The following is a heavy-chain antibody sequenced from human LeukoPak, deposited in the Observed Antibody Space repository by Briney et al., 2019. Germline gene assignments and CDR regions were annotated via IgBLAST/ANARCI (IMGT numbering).Heavy chain of an antibody. CDR3: ARDGTYTDYDPDFDI. V-gene: IGHV3-7*04. CDR1: GFTFSRFW. J-gene: IGHJ4*02. CDR2: IKQDGSEK. D-gene: IGHD5-12*01. Sequence: GGSLRLSCAVSGFTFSRFWMSWVRQAPGKGLEWVANIKQDGSEKYYVDSVKGRFTISRDNAKNSLYLQMNSLRAEDTAVFYCARDGTYTDYDPDFDIWGQGTLVTVSS.